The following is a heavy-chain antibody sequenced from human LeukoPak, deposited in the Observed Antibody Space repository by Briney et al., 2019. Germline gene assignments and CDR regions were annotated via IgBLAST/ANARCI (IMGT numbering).Heavy chain of an antibody. Sequence: GGSLRLSCAASGFTFSSYGMHWVRQAPAKGLEWVSVVNTVDTTYYADSVRGRFTISRDNSKNTLYLQMNSLRVEDTAVYYCAGSLAYCGGDCRLGDYWGQGTLVTVSS. D-gene: IGHD2-21*02. J-gene: IGHJ4*02. CDR1: GFTFSSYG. CDR3: AGSLAYCGGDCRLGDY. V-gene: IGHV3-NL1*01. CDR2: VNTVDTT.